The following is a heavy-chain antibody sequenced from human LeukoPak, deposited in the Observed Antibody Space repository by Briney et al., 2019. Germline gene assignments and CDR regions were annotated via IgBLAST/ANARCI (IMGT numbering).Heavy chain of an antibody. Sequence: SVKVSCKASGGTFISYAISWVRQAPGQGLEWMGGIIPIFGTANYAQKFQGRVTITADESTSTAYMELCSLRSEDTAVYYCARVMITFGGVIDYNWFDPWGQGTLVTVSS. D-gene: IGHD3-16*02. CDR1: GGTFISYA. CDR3: ARVMITFGGVIDYNWFDP. J-gene: IGHJ5*02. V-gene: IGHV1-69*13. CDR2: IIPIFGTA.